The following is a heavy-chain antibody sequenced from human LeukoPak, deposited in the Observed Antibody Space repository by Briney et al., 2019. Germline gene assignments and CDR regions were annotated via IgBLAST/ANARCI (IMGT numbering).Heavy chain of an antibody. CDR2: IYYSGST. V-gene: IGHV4-59*01. D-gene: IGHD5-18*01. Sequence: PSETLSLICTVSGGSISSYYWSWIRQPPGKGLEWIGYIYYSGSTNYNPSLKSRVTISVDTSKNQFSLKLSSVTAADTAVYYCARVSDTAMVLGFDYWGQGTLVTVSS. J-gene: IGHJ4*02. CDR1: GGSISSYY. CDR3: ARVSDTAMVLGFDY.